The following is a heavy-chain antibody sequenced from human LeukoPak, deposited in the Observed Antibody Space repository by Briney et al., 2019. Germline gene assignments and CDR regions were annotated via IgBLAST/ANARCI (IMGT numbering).Heavy chain of an antibody. V-gene: IGHV3-7*01. D-gene: IGHD3-3*01. CDR1: GFTFSSYW. Sequence: GGSLRLSCAASGFTFSSYWMSWVRQAPGKGLEWVANIKQDGSEKYYVDSVKGRFTISRDNAKNSLYLQMNSLRAEDTAVYYCARVAVLRFLEWLLKKSSTYYFDYWGQGTLVTVSS. CDR2: IKQDGSEK. J-gene: IGHJ4*02. CDR3: ARVAVLRFLEWLLKKSSTYYFDY.